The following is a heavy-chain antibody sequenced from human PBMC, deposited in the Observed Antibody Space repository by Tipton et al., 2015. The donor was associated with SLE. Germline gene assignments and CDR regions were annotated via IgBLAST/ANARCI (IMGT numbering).Heavy chain of an antibody. V-gene: IGHV3-33*06. Sequence: QLVQSGGGVVQPGRSLRLSCAASGFTFSSYGMHWVRQAPGKGLEWVAVIWYDGSNKYYADSVKGRFTISRDNSKNTLYLQMNSLRAEDTAVYYCANSYGWLDPLHYWGQGTLVTVSS. D-gene: IGHD5-18*01. CDR1: GFTFSSYG. CDR3: ANSYGWLDPLHY. J-gene: IGHJ4*02. CDR2: IWYDGSNK.